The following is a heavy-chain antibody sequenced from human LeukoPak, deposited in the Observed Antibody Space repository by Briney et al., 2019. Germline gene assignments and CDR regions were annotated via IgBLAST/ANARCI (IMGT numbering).Heavy chain of an antibody. Sequence: PSGTLSLTCAVSGGSISSSNWWSWVRQAPGKGLEWIGEIYHSGSTNYNPSLKSRATISVDKSKNQFSLKLSSVTAADTAVYYCARAVGGYYGSATPGWGQGTLVTVSS. CDR3: ARAVGGYYGSATPG. CDR1: GGSISSSNW. CDR2: IYHSGST. D-gene: IGHD3-10*01. V-gene: IGHV4-4*02. J-gene: IGHJ4*02.